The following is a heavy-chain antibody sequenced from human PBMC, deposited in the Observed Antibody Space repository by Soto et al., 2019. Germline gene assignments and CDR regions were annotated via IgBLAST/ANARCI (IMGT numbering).Heavy chain of an antibody. J-gene: IGHJ6*02. CDR3: ARFGSAPYYYYGVDV. V-gene: IGHV1-18*01. CDR1: GYIFTNYD. CDR2: VSGYNGNT. D-gene: IGHD3-10*01. Sequence: QVQLVQSEPEVRKPGASVKVSCKASGYIFTNYDITWVRQAPGQGLEWMVWVSGYNGNTKYAQKFQDRVTMTTDTSTSTVYMELRSLRSDDTAVYYCARFGSAPYYYYGVDVWGQGTTVFVSS.